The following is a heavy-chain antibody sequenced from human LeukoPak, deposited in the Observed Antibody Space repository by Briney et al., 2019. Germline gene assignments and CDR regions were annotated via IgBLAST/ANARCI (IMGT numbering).Heavy chain of an antibody. CDR2: INHSGST. D-gene: IGHD6-13*01. CDR1: GGSFSGYY. CDR3: ATIERLVPGEYYFDY. V-gene: IGHV4-34*01. J-gene: IGHJ4*02. Sequence: SETLSLTCAVYGGSFSGYYWSWIRQPPGKGLEWIGEINHSGSTNYNPSLKSRVTISVDTSKNQFSLKLSSVTAADTAVYYCATIERLVPGEYYFDYWGQGTLVAVSS.